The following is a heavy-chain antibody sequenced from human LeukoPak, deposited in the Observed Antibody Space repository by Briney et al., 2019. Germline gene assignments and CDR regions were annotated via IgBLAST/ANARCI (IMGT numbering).Heavy chain of an antibody. D-gene: IGHD6-19*01. CDR3: RGWLGSFDV. Sequence: PGGSLRLSCAVSGFTISNTEMSWVRQVPGKGPEWVLVSYGGGTTYCADSVKGRFTISRDISKNTVDLQMNSLRVEDTAVYHCRGWLGSFDVWGQGTMVTVSS. V-gene: IGHV3-53*01. CDR1: GFTISNTE. J-gene: IGHJ3*01. CDR2: SYGGGTT.